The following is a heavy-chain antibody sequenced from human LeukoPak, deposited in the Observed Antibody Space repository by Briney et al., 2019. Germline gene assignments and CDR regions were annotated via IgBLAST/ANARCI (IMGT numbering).Heavy chain of an antibody. D-gene: IGHD2-2*01. J-gene: IGHJ4*02. CDR3: AKGRTIVVVPAVPFDY. V-gene: IGHV3-30*02. Sequence: GGSLRLSCAASGFTFSSYGMHWVRQAPGKGLEWVAFIRYEGSNKYYADSVKGRFTISRDNSKNTLYLQMNSLRAEDTAVYYCAKGRTIVVVPAVPFDYWGQGTLVTVSS. CDR2: IRYEGSNK. CDR1: GFTFSSYG.